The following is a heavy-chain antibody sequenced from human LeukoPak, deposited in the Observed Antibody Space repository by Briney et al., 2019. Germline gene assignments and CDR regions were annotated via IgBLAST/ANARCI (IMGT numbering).Heavy chain of an antibody. CDR2: ISYDGSNK. V-gene: IGHV3-30-3*01. CDR1: GFTFSSYA. D-gene: IGHD6-13*01. Sequence: SGGSLRLSCAASGFTFSSYAMHWVRQAPGKGLEWVAVISYDGSNKYYADSVKGRFTISRDNSKNTLYLQMNSLRAEDTAVYYCARDMAAAAKSVVQHWGQGTLVTVSS. J-gene: IGHJ1*01. CDR3: ARDMAAAAKSVVQH.